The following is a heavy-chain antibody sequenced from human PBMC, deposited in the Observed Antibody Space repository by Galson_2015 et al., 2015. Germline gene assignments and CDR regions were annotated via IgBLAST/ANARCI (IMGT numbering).Heavy chain of an antibody. CDR3: ARDLGFCSGTSCYSVGASDI. Sequence: SLRLSCAASGFTFSNYSMSWVRQAPGKGPEWISYITSRSSTIYYSDSVKGRFTISRDNAKNSLYLEMKSLRDEDTALYYCARDLGFCSGTSCYSVGASDIWGQGTMVTVSS. D-gene: IGHD2-15*01. J-gene: IGHJ3*02. CDR1: GFTFSNYS. CDR2: ITSRSSTI. V-gene: IGHV3-48*02.